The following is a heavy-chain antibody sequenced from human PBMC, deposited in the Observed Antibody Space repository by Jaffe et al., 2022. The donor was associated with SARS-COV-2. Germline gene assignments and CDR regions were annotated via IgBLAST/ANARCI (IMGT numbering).Heavy chain of an antibody. D-gene: IGHD3-22*01. V-gene: IGHV3-53*01. Sequence: EVQLVESGGGLIQPGGSLRLSCAASGFTVSSNYMSWVRQAPGKGLEWVSVIYSGGSTYYADSVKGRFTISRDNSKNTLYLQMNSLRAEDTAVYYCARTNGANSSGYYGWFDPWGQGTLVTVSS. J-gene: IGHJ5*02. CDR3: ARTNGANSSGYYGWFDP. CDR2: IYSGGST. CDR1: GFTVSSNY.